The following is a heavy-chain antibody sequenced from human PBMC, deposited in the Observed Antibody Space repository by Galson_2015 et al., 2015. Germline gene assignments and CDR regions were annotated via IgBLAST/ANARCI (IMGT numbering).Heavy chain of an antibody. Sequence: ETLSLTCTVSGASINNYFWGWIRQPPGRELEWIGCIYSSGTTYYNPSLEGRVTISVGMSNNRFALRLNSVTAADTALYYCARERRDGINYVDYWGQGRLVTVSS. CDR1: GASINNYF. D-gene: IGHD5-24*01. V-gene: IGHV4-59*01. CDR2: IYSSGTT. J-gene: IGHJ4*02. CDR3: ARERRDGINYVDY.